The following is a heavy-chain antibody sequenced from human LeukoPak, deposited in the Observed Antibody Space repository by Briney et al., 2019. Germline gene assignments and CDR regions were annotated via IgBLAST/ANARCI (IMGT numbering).Heavy chain of an antibody. CDR3: AKDRGYSYGNIDY. J-gene: IGHJ4*02. CDR1: GFTFSSYA. V-gene: IGHV3-23*01. Sequence: GGSLRLSCAASGFTFSSYAMSWVRQAPGKGLEWVSAISGRGGSTYYADSVKGRFTISRDNSKNTLYLQMNSLRAEDTAVYYCAKDRGYSYGNIDYWGQGTLVTVSS. CDR2: ISGRGGST. D-gene: IGHD5-18*01.